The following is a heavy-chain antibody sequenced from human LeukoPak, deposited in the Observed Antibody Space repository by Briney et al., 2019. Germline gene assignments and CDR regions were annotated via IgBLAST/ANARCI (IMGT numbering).Heavy chain of an antibody. CDR2: INPDSGGT. CDR1: GDTFTYYY. D-gene: IGHD5-12*01. CDR3: ARRALFGDSGYDYNWFDP. Sequence: ASVKVSCKASGDTFTYYYMHWVRQAPGQGFEWMGWINPDSGGTNYAQKFQGRVTMTRDTSISTAYMELSRLRSNDTAVYYCARRALFGDSGYDYNWFDPWGQGTLVTVSS. V-gene: IGHV1-2*02. J-gene: IGHJ5*02.